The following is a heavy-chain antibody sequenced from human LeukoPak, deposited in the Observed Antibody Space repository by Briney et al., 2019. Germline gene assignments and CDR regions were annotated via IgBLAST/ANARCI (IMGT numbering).Heavy chain of an antibody. J-gene: IGHJ4*02. CDR3: ANDPSVSGSGSYVDY. V-gene: IGHV3-7*01. CDR2: IKLDRSEK. CDR1: GFTFTNYW. Sequence: SGGSLRLSCAASGFTFTNYWMSWVRQAPGKGLELVANIKLDRSEKYYVDSVKGRFTISRDNAKNSLNLQMNSLRAEDTAVYYCANDPSVSGSGSYVDYWGQGTLVTVSS. D-gene: IGHD3-10*01.